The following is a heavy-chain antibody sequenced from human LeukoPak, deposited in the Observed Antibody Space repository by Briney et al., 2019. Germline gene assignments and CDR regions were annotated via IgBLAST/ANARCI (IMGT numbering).Heavy chain of an antibody. CDR1: GFTFSSYG. D-gene: IGHD2-15*01. Sequence: GGSLRLSCAASGFTFSSYGMHWVRQAPGKGLEWVAFIRYDGSNKYYADSVKGRFTISRDNSKNTLYLQMNSLRAEDTAVYYCAKDEIVVVAAQPMGYYYYYYMDVWGKGTTVTISS. V-gene: IGHV3-30*02. J-gene: IGHJ6*03. CDR2: IRYDGSNK. CDR3: AKDEIVVVAAQPMGYYYYYYMDV.